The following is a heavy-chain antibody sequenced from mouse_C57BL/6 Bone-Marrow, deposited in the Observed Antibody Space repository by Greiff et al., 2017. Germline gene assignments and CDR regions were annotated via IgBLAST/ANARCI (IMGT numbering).Heavy chain of an antibody. CDR3: ARRTAWFAY. CDR2: ILPGNGST. CDR1: GYTFTGYW. V-gene: IGHV1-9*01. Sequence: QVQLQQSGAELMKPGASVKLSCKATGYTFTGYWIEWVKQRPGHGLEWIGEILPGNGSTNYNEKFKGKATFTADTSSITAYMQLRSLTTEDATIDYWARRTAWFAYWGQGTLVTVSA. J-gene: IGHJ3*01.